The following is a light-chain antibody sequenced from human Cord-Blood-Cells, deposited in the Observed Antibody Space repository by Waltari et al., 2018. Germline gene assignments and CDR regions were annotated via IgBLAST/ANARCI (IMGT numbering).Light chain of an antibody. CDR2: GAS. V-gene: IGKV3-20*01. CDR3: QQYGSSPFT. CDR1: QSVSSSY. J-gene: IGKJ3*01. Sequence: IVFTQAPGTLSLSPGERATLSCRASQSVSSSYLAWYKQKPGQAPRPLIYGASSRATGIPDRFSGSGSGTDFTLTSTRLEPEDFAVYYCQQYGSSPFTFGPGTKVDIK.